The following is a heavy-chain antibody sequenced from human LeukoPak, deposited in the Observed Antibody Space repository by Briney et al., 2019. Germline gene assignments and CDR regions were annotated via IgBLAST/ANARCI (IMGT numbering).Heavy chain of an antibody. J-gene: IGHJ3*02. CDR2: IHHSGST. CDR3: ARVSDNDAFDI. CDR1: GYSISSGYF. Sequence: SETLSLTCTVSGYSISSGYFWGWIRQPPGKGLEWIGSIHHSGSTYSNPSLKSRVTISVDTSKNQFSLKLSSVTAADTAVYYCARVSDNDAFDIWGQGTMVTVSS. V-gene: IGHV4-38-2*02.